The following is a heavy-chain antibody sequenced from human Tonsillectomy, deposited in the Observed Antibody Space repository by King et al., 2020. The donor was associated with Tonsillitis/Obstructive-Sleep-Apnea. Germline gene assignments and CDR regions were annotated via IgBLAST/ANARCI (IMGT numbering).Heavy chain of an antibody. Sequence: VQLVESGGGVVQPGRSLRLSCTASGFTFSTYGMHWVRQAPGKGLEWVAVIWYDGSNKYYGDSVKGRFTISRDNSKNMVYLQMNSLRDEDTAVYYCASEPTGDSRNFWGQGTLVTVSS. CDR1: GFTFSTYG. D-gene: IGHD7-27*01. CDR3: ASEPTGDSRNF. V-gene: IGHV3-33*01. J-gene: IGHJ4*02. CDR2: IWYDGSNK.